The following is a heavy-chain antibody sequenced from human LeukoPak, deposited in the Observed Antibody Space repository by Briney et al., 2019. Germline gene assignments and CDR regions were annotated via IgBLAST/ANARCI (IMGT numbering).Heavy chain of an antibody. V-gene: IGHV1-3*01. D-gene: IGHD3-16*01. CDR2: INAGNGDT. Sequence: GASVKVSCKASGYTFTSNYIHWVRQAPGQRLEWMGWINAGNGDTEYSQKFQGRVTSTRDTSASTAYLDLSSLRSEDTAIYYCARVVTRLREGAYQYDLDVWGPGTTVTVSS. J-gene: IGHJ6*02. CDR1: GYTFTSNY. CDR3: ARVVTRLREGAYQYDLDV.